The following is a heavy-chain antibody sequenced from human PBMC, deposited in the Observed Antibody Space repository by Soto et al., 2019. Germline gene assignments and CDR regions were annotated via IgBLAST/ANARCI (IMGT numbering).Heavy chain of an antibody. D-gene: IGHD4-4*01. V-gene: IGHV3-74*01. Sequence: PGGSLRLSCAASGFTFSSYWMHWVHQAPGKGLVWVSRINSDGSSTSYADSVKGRFTISRDNAKNTLYLQMNSLRAEDTAVYYCARDVRESSSRTVTTYVVPWFDPWGQGTLVTVSS. CDR2: INSDGSST. CDR3: ARDVRESSSRTVTTYVVPWFDP. J-gene: IGHJ5*02. CDR1: GFTFSSYW.